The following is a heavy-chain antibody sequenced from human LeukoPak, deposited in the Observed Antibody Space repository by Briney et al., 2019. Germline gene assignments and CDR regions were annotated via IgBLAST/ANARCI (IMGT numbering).Heavy chain of an antibody. V-gene: IGHV4-38-2*02. CDR3: AREEMGGIDY. CDR2: IYHSGSA. Sequence: SETLSLTCAVSGYSISSGYYWGWIRQPPGKGLEWIGSIYHSGSAYYNPSLKSRATISLDTSKNQFSLKLCSVTAADTAVYYCAREEMGGIDYWGQGTLVTVSS. CDR1: GYSISSGYY. D-gene: IGHD5-24*01. J-gene: IGHJ4*02.